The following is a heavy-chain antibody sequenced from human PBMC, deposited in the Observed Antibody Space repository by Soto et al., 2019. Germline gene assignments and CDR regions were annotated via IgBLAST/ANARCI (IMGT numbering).Heavy chain of an antibody. Sequence: EVQLLESGGGLVQPGGSLRLSCKASGFTFSSRAMTWVRQAPGKGLEWVSGLSDSGGSTYYADSVKGRFTISRDNSMNTLYLQMNTLRAEDTAVYYCAKVSSSWYAGFFDLWGQGTLVTVSS. J-gene: IGHJ4*02. V-gene: IGHV3-23*01. D-gene: IGHD6-13*01. CDR3: AKVSSSWYAGFFDL. CDR1: GFTFSSRA. CDR2: LSDSGGST.